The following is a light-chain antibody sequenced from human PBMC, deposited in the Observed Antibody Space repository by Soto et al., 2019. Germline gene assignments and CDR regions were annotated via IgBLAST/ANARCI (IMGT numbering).Light chain of an antibody. CDR1: QSISNW. CDR3: QQYNSSPYT. Sequence: DIQMTQSPSTLSASVGDRVTITCRASQSISNWLAWYQQKPGKAPNLLIYDASNLESGVPSRCSGSGSGTEFTLTISSLQPDDFATYFCQQYNSSPYTFGQGTKLEIK. J-gene: IGKJ2*01. V-gene: IGKV1-5*01. CDR2: DAS.